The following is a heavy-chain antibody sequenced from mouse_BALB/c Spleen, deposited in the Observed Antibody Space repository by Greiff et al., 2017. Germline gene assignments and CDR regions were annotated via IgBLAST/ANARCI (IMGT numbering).Heavy chain of an antibody. CDR3: ARHSWKLLFAY. V-gene: IGHV5-6*01. CDR2: ISSGGSYT. D-gene: IGHD3-1*01. CDR1: GFTFSSYG. Sequence: EVKLMESGGDLVKPGGSLKLSCAASGFTFSSYGMSWVRQTPDKRLEWVATISSGGSYTYYPDSVKGRFTISRDNAKNTLYLQMSSLKSEDTAMYYCARHSWKLLFAYWGQGTLVTVSA. J-gene: IGHJ3*01.